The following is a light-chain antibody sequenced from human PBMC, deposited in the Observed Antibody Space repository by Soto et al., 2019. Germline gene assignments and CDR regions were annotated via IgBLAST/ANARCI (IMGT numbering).Light chain of an antibody. CDR3: QSSDSSLRGVV. Sequence: QSVLTQPPSVSGAPGQRVTISCTGSSSNIGAGYDVHWYQQLPGTAPKLLIYGNSNRPSGVPDRFSGSKSGTSASLAITGLQAEDEDAYYCQSSDSSLRGVVFGGGTKVTVL. CDR1: SSNIGAGYD. J-gene: IGLJ2*01. V-gene: IGLV1-40*01. CDR2: GNS.